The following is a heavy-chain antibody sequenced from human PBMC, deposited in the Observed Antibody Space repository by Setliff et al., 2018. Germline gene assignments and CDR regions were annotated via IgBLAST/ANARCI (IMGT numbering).Heavy chain of an antibody. Sequence: SETLSLTCTVSGGSISSGDYYWSWIRQPPGKGLEWIGEINHSGSTNYNPSLKSRVTISVDTSKNQFSLKLSSVTAADTAVYYCARSPYVVVTAIPFDYWGQGTLVTVSS. D-gene: IGHD2-21*02. CDR1: GGSISSGDYY. CDR3: ARSPYVVVTAIPFDY. J-gene: IGHJ4*02. CDR2: INHSGST. V-gene: IGHV4-39*07.